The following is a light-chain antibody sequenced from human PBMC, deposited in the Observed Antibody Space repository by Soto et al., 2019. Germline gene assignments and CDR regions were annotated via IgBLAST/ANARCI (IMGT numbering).Light chain of an antibody. V-gene: IGKV3-20*01. Sequence: EILLTQSPATRSLAPGERATLSCRASQNVSSNYLAWYQQKPGQAPRLLMYAASSRATGIPDRFSGSGSGTDFNLTIRRLEPEDFAVYYCQKYGRSFGPGTKVDIK. CDR3: QKYGRS. CDR2: AAS. J-gene: IGKJ3*01. CDR1: QNVSSNY.